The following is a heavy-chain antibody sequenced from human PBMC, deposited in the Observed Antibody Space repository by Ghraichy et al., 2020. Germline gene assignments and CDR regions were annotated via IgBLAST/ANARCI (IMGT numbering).Heavy chain of an antibody. Sequence: GGSLRLSCAASGFTFSSYGMHWVRQAPGKGLEWVAVISYDGSNKYYADSVKGRFTISRDNSKNTLYLQMNSLRAEDTAVYYCAKDLAYYYDSSGYYYYGMDVWGQGTTVTVSS. CDR2: ISYDGSNK. CDR3: AKDLAYYYDSSGYYYYGMDV. V-gene: IGHV3-30*18. J-gene: IGHJ6*02. CDR1: GFTFSSYG. D-gene: IGHD3-22*01.